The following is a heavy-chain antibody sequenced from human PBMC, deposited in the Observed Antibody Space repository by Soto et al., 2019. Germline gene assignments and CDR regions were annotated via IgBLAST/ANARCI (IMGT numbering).Heavy chain of an antibody. V-gene: IGHV3-33*01. J-gene: IGHJ4*02. D-gene: IGHD1-26*01. CDR1: WVISNGFG. Sequence: SQRVLSEAAWVISNGFGRLRIRHTPNKGLGWVDVIRYDRSNIYYADSVKGRFTISRDNSNITLYLQMDSLRAEDTAVYYCARDGVGATVYFCYLDYRGQGALVTVSS. CDR2: IRYDRSNI. CDR3: ARDGVGATVYFCYLDY.